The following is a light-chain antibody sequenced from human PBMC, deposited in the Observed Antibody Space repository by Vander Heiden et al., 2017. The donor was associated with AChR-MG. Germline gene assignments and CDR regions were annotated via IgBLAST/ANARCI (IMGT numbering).Light chain of an antibody. J-gene: IGLJ3*02. CDR1: ALAAQS. CDR3: QSTDSSGTNWV. Sequence: SYELTQPPPVSVSPGQTARITCSADALAAQSGPRYQQKAGQAPVLVIDKDNERPSGIPERFSGSSSGTEVTLTISGVQAEDEAGYYCQSTDSSGTNWVFGGGTKVTVV. CDR2: KDN. V-gene: IGLV3-25*03.